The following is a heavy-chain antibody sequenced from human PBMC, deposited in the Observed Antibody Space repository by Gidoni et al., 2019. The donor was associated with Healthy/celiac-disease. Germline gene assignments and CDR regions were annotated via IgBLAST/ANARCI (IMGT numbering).Heavy chain of an antibody. V-gene: IGHV1-69*09. Sequence: QVHLSPPGARAQHPGASVTVSCKASGGTFSSYAISWVRQAPGQGLEWMGRIIPILGIANYAQKFQGRVRITADKSTSTAYMELSSLRSEDTVVYYCARDSGYSNRAFDYWGQGTLVTVSS. D-gene: IGHD4-4*01. CDR2: IIPILGIA. J-gene: IGHJ4*02. CDR1: GGTFSSYA. CDR3: ARDSGYSNRAFDY.